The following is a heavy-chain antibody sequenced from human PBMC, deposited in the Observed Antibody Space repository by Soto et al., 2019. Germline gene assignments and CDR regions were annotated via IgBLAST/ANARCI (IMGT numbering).Heavy chain of an antibody. CDR1: GGSISSSSYY. D-gene: IGHD3-9*01. CDR3: ARQHDTYYDILTRDGFDY. Sequence: PSETLSLTCTVSGGSISSSSYYWGWIRQPPGKGLEWIGSIYYSGSTYYNPSLKSRVTISVDTSKNQFSLKLSSVTAADTAVYYCARQHDTYYDILTRDGFDYWGQGNLVTGS. V-gene: IGHV4-39*01. J-gene: IGHJ4*02. CDR2: IYYSGST.